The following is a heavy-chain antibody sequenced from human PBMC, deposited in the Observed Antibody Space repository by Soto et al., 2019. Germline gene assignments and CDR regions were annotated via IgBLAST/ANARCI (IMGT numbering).Heavy chain of an antibody. CDR1: GFTFSAFA. CDR2: IVGSGGRT. J-gene: IGHJ4*02. Sequence: EVQLLESGGGLVQPGGSLTLSCAASGFTFSAFALSWVSQAPGEGLEWVSGIVGSGGRTYYADSVKGRFTISRDNSKNTVYLQMSSLRAEDTAMYYCAKDPAGMYSSGWSQSFDFWGQGTQVTVSS. V-gene: IGHV3-23*01. D-gene: IGHD6-19*01. CDR3: AKDPAGMYSSGWSQSFDF.